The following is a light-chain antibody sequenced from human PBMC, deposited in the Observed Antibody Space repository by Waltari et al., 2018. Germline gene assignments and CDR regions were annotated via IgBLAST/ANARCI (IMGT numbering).Light chain of an antibody. CDR1: NSDVGSSNL. V-gene: IGLV2-23*02. CDR2: DVS. J-gene: IGLJ3*02. CDR3: CSYAGSSTLV. Sequence: QSALTQPASVSGSPGQSITISCTGTNSDVGSSNLVSWYQQHPVKAPKVMIYDVSERPSGVSNRFSGSKSDNMASLTISGLQAEDEADYYCCSYAGSSTLVFGGGTKLTVL.